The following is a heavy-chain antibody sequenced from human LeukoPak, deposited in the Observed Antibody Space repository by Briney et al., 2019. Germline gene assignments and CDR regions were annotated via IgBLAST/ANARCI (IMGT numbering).Heavy chain of an antibody. J-gene: IGHJ4*02. CDR3: ARGRAYYSDH. V-gene: IGHV4-38-2*02. Sequence: SETLSLTCTVSGYSISSGYYWGWIRQPPGKGLEWIGSIYHSGSTYYNPSLKSRVTISVDTSKNQFSLKLSSVTAADTAVYYCARGRAYYSDHWGQGTLVTVSS. CDR2: IYHSGST. CDR1: GYSISSGYY.